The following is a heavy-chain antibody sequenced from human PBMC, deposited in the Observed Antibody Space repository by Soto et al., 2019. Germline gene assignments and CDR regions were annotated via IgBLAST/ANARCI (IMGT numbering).Heavy chain of an antibody. V-gene: IGHV1-18*04. CDR3: ARDWDTAMVNPYYYYGMDV. D-gene: IGHD5-18*01. CDR1: GYTFTSYG. CDR2: ISAYNGNT. Sequence: QVQLVQSGAEVKKPGASVKVSCKASGYTFTSYGISWVRQAPGQGLEWMGCISAYNGNTNYAQKLQGRVTMTTDTSTSTAYMELRSLRSDDTAVYYCARDWDTAMVNPYYYYGMDVWGQGTTVTVAS. J-gene: IGHJ6*02.